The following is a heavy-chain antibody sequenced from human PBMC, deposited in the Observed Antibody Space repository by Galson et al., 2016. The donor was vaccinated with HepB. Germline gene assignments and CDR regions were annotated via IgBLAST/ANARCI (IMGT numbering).Heavy chain of an antibody. V-gene: IGHV3-30*03. Sequence: SLRLSCAAPGFTFSSYAMHWVRQAPGKGLEWVAVISYDGSHKYYAASVKGRFTISRDNSQNTLYLQMNSLRAEDTAVYYCARDGQGLLLGYYYYYMDVWGKGTTVSVSS. J-gene: IGHJ6*03. D-gene: IGHD2-21*01. CDR3: ARDGQGLLLGYYYYYMDV. CDR1: GFTFSSYA. CDR2: ISYDGSHK.